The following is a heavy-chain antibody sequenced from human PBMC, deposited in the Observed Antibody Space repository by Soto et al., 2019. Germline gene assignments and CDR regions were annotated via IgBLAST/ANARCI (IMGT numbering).Heavy chain of an antibody. V-gene: IGHV3-21*01. CDR2: ISSSSSYI. J-gene: IGHJ5*02. CDR3: ARDHLYCGGDCYSRWFDP. Sequence: GESLKISCAASGFTFSSYSMNWVRQAPGKGLEWVSSISSSSSYIYYADSVKGRFTISRDNAKNSLYLQMNSLRAEDTAVYYCARDHLYCGGDCYSRWFDPWGQGTLVTVSS. CDR1: GFTFSSYS. D-gene: IGHD2-21*02.